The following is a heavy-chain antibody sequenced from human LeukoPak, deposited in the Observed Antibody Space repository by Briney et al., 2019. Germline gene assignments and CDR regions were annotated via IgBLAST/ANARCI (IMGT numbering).Heavy chain of an antibody. D-gene: IGHD3-10*01. V-gene: IGHV4-39*01. CDR3: ALGESDWYFDL. Sequence: SETLSLTCTVSARSIRSNYYWGWIRQPPGKGLEWIGSIYYSGNSYYNPSLKSRVTMSIDTSKNQFSLKLSSVTAAGTAVYYCALGESDWYFDLWGRGTLVTVSS. CDR1: ARSIRSNYY. CDR2: IYYSGNS. J-gene: IGHJ2*01.